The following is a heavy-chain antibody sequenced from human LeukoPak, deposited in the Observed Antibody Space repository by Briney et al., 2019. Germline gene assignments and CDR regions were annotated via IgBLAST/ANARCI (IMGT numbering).Heavy chain of an antibody. V-gene: IGHV3-48*01. CDR2: ISSTSGTV. CDR3: VRASSRGYSGYGSTFSN. J-gene: IGHJ4*02. CDR1: GFTLSSYS. D-gene: IGHD5-12*01. Sequence: GGSLRLSCAASGFTLSSYSMNWVRQAPGKGLEWVSYISSTSGTVYYADSVKGRFTISRDNAKNSLYLQMNSLRADDTAVYYCVRASSRGYSGYGSTFSNWGQGALVTVSS.